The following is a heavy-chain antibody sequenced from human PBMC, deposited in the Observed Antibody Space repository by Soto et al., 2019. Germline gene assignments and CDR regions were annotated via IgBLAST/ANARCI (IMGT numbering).Heavy chain of an antibody. CDR3: ARDAYYYDSHGQQGHAFEI. Sequence: SETLSLTCTVSGDSVSGYYWSWTRQPPGKGLEWIGYIHHSGSSDYNPSLTSRVIISVDTSKNQFSLKLSSVTAADTAVYYCARDAYYYDSHGQQGHAFEIWGQGTMVTVSS. CDR2: IHHSGSS. D-gene: IGHD3-22*01. V-gene: IGHV4-59*02. J-gene: IGHJ3*02. CDR1: GDSVSGYY.